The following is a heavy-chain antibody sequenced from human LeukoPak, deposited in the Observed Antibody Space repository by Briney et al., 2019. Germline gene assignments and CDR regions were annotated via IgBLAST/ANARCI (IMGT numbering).Heavy chain of an antibody. Sequence: SETLSLTCTVSGGSISSYYWSWIRQPAGKGLEWIGRIYTSGSTNYNPSLKSRVTMSVDTSKNQFSLKLSSVTAADTAVYYCARDCSSTSCYMTGWFDPWGQGTLVTVSS. CDR3: ARDCSSTSCYMTGWFDP. V-gene: IGHV4-4*07. J-gene: IGHJ5*02. D-gene: IGHD2-2*02. CDR2: IYTSGST. CDR1: GGSISSYY.